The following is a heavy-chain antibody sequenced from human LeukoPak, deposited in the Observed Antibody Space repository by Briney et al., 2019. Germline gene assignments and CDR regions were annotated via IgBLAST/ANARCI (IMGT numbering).Heavy chain of an antibody. J-gene: IGHJ1*01. CDR3: ARGGGHYKSAYAMP. D-gene: IGHD2-2*01. Sequence: ASVKLTCKTSGYRFTDNYVHWLRQAPGQGPEWMWCINCKSGGTYCAQKFQGRVTLTRDTSISTTYLSLTDLTSDATAVYYCARGGGHYKSAYAMPWGQDTLPTLSP. CDR1: GYRFTDNY. CDR2: INCKSGGT. V-gene: IGHV1-2*02.